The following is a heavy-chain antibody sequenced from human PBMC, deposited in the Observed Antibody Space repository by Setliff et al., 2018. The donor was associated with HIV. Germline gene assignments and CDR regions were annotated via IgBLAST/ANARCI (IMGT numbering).Heavy chain of an antibody. Sequence: TLSLTCAVYGGSFSDYYWTWIRQSPGKGLEWIGEINHRGSTNYNPSLKSRVTVSVDTSKNQFSLKLGSVTAADTAVYYCARVGAGITIFGVVIESADFDYWGQGTLVTVSS. CDR3: ARVGAGITIFGVVIESADFDY. CDR2: INHRGST. CDR1: GGSFSDYY. D-gene: IGHD3-3*01. J-gene: IGHJ4*02. V-gene: IGHV4-34*01.